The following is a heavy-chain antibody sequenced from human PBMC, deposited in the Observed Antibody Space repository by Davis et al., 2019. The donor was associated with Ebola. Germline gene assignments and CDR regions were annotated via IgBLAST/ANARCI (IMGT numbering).Heavy chain of an antibody. CDR3: ARARAVTDTIDN. D-gene: IGHD6-19*01. Sequence: SETLSLTCTVSGGSISSYYWSWIRQPPGKGLEWIGYIYYSGSTNYNPSLKSRVTISVDTSKSHFSLRLSSVTAADTAIYYCARARAVTDTIDNWGQGVLVTVSS. CDR2: IYYSGST. CDR1: GGSISSYY. J-gene: IGHJ4*02. V-gene: IGHV4-59*08.